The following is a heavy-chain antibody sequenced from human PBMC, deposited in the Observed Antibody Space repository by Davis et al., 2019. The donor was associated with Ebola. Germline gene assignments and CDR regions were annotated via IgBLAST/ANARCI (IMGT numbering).Heavy chain of an antibody. CDR3: ARGGLHLGELSLSYYFDY. Sequence: SETLSLTCPVSGGSISSYYWSWIRQPPGKGLEWIGYIYYSGSTNYNPSLKSRVTISVDTSKNQFSLKLSSVTAADTAVYYCARGGLHLGELSLSYYFDYWGQGTLVTVSS. V-gene: IGHV4-59*01. CDR1: GGSISSYY. D-gene: IGHD3-16*02. CDR2: IYYSGST. J-gene: IGHJ4*02.